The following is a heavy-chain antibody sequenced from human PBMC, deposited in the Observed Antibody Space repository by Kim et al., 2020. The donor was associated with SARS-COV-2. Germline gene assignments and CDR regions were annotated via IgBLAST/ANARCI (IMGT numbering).Heavy chain of an antibody. CDR3: ARDQYGSGSYISQGIYYYGMDV. Sequence: SVKVSCKASGGTFSSYAISWVRQAPGQGLEWMGGIIPIFGKANYAQKFQGRVTITADESTSTAYMELSSLRSEDTAVYYCARDQYGSGSYISQGIYYYGMDVWGQGTTVTVSS. D-gene: IGHD3-10*01. V-gene: IGHV1-69*13. CDR1: GGTFSSYA. CDR2: IIPIFGKA. J-gene: IGHJ6*02.